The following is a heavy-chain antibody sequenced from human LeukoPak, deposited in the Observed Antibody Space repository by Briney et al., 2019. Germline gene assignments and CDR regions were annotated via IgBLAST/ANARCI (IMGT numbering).Heavy chain of an antibody. D-gene: IGHD3-3*01. Sequence: SETLSLTCTVSGGSISSYYWSWIRQPAGKGLEWIGRIYTSGSTNYNPSLKSRVTISVDTSKNQFSLKLSSVTAADTAVYYCARECDFWSGMRWFDPWGQGTLVTVSS. J-gene: IGHJ5*02. CDR2: IYTSGST. CDR3: ARECDFWSGMRWFDP. CDR1: GGSISSYY. V-gene: IGHV4-4*07.